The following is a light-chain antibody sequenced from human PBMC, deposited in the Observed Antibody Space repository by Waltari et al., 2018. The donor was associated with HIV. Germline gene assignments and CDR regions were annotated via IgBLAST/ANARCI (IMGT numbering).Light chain of an antibody. V-gene: IGLV1-47*01. CDR3: ASWDDSLSGGV. CDR1: VSCLGINY. Sequence: QSVLIPAPSASRPPGPSGTLARSVSVSCLGINYVYWYQQFPGMDPKLLIYRNHHRPSGVPDRFSGAKTGTSAALAISGLQSDDEADYYCASWDDSLSGGVFGGGTRLTVL. CDR2: RNH. J-gene: IGLJ3*02.